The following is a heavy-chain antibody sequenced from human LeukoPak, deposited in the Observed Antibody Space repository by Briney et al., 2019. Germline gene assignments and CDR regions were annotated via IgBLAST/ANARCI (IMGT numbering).Heavy chain of an antibody. CDR2: ISYDGSNK. D-gene: IGHD5-18*01. CDR3: ARTGDTERFDY. J-gene: IGHJ4*02. CDR1: GFTFSNYG. Sequence: PGRSLRLSCAGSGFTFSNYGMHWVRQAPGKGLEWVALISYDGSNKYYADSVKGRFTISRDNSKNTLYLQMNSLRAEDTAVYYCARTGDTERFDYWGQGTLVTVSS. V-gene: IGHV3-30*03.